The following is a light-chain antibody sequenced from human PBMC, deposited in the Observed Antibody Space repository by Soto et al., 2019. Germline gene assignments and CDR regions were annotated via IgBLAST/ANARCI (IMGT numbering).Light chain of an antibody. V-gene: IGKV1-27*01. CDR2: TAS. Sequence: DIQMTQSPSSLSASVGDRVTITCRASQGISHYLAWYQQKPGKVPKLLIYTASTLQSGVPSRFSGSESGTDFTLTISSLQPEDVATYYCQQYNSGNWTFGQGTKVEVK. J-gene: IGKJ1*01. CDR3: QQYNSGNWT. CDR1: QGISHY.